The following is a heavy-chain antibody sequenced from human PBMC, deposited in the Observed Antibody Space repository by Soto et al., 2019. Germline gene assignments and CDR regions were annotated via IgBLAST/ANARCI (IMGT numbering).Heavy chain of an antibody. CDR2: INPSSGST. J-gene: IGHJ1*01. V-gene: IGHV1-46*01. CDR3: ARDLRTYCGGDCLGH. CDR1: GYTFTSYY. D-gene: IGHD2-21*02. Sequence: ASVKVSCKASGYTFTSYYMHWVRQAPGQGLEWMGIINPSSGSTSYAQKFQGRVTMTRDTSTSTVYMELSSLRSEDTAVYYCARDLRTYCGGDCLGHWGQGTLVTVSS.